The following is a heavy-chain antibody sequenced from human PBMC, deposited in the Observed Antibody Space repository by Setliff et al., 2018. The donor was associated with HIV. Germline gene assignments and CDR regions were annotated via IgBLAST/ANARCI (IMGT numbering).Heavy chain of an antibody. J-gene: IGHJ5*02. V-gene: IGHV5-51*01. CDR1: GYRFTSYW. CDR3: ARSSRGYDSRGFYRENWFDP. CDR2: IYPGDSDT. D-gene: IGHD3-22*01. Sequence: PGESLKISCKASGYRFTSYWIAWVRQMPGKGLEWMGIIYPGDSDTRYSPSFQGQVTISVDKSLDSAYLQWNTLKASDTAMYYCARSSRGYDSRGFYRENWFDPWGQGTQVTVSS.